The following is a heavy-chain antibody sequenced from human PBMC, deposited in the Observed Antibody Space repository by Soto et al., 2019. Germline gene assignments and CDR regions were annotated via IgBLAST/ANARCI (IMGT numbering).Heavy chain of an antibody. CDR3: AKEERGSSWYYYYGMDV. V-gene: IGHV3-23*01. Sequence: GGSLRLSCAASGFTFSNYGMSWVRQTPGKGLEWVSAITSSGGSTYYADSVKGRFTISRDNSKNTLYLHMNSLRAEDTAVYYCAKEERGSSWYYYYGMDVWGQGTTVTVSS. J-gene: IGHJ6*02. CDR1: GFTFSNYG. D-gene: IGHD6-13*01. CDR2: ITSSGGST.